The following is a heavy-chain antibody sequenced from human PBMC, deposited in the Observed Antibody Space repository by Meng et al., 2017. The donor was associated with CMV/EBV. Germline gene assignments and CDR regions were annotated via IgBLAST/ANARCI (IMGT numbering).Heavy chain of an antibody. CDR1: GGSISSYY. CDR2: IYYSGGT. V-gene: IGHV4-59*01. J-gene: IGHJ6*02. D-gene: IGHD3-3*01. CDR3: ARCYYDFWSGYYYAGGMDV. Sequence: GSLRLSCTVSGGSISSYYWSWIRQPPGKGLEWIGYIYYSGGTNYNPSLKSRVTISVDTSKNQFSLKLSSVTAADTAVYYCARCYYDFWSGYYYAGGMDVWGQGTTVTVSS.